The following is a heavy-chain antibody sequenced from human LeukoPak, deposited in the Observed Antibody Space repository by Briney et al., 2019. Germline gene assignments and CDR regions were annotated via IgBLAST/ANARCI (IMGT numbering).Heavy chain of an antibody. CDR1: GGSISSYH. CDR3: AKGAGPPWFDP. CDR2: IYYSGST. Sequence: PSETLSLTCTVSGGSISSYHWSWIRQPPGKGLEWIGYIYYSGSTNYNPSLKSRVTISIDTSRNQFSMNLNSVTAADTAVYYCAKGAGPPWFDPWGQGTLVTVSS. D-gene: IGHD6-19*01. V-gene: IGHV4-59*08. J-gene: IGHJ5*02.